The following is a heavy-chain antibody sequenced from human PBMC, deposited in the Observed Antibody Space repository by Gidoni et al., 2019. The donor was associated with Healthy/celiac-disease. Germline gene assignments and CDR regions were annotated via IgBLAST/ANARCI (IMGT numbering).Heavy chain of an antibody. V-gene: IGHV4-31*03. Sequence: QVQLQESGPGLVKPSQTLSLTCPVSGGSISSGGYYWSWIRQHPGKGLEWIGYIYYSGSTYYNPSLKSRVTISVDTSKNQFSLKLSSVTAADTAVYYCARVRGVLSGGLGELSSSHFDYWGQGTLVTVSS. D-gene: IGHD3-16*02. CDR1: GGSISSGGYY. CDR3: ARVRGVLSGGLGELSSSHFDY. J-gene: IGHJ4*02. CDR2: IYYSGST.